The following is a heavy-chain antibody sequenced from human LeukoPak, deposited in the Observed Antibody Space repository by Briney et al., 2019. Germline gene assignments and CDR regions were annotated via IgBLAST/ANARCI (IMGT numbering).Heavy chain of an antibody. V-gene: IGHV7-4-1*02. CDR2: INTNTGNP. CDR3: AARYSGYDPDAIFDY. Sequence: ASVKVSCKASGYTFTSYAMNWVRQAPGQGLEWMGWINTNTGNPTYAQGFTGRFVFSLDTSVSTAYLQISSLKAEDTAVYYCAARYSGYDPDAIFDYWGQGTLVTVSS. CDR1: GYTFTSYA. J-gene: IGHJ4*02. D-gene: IGHD5-12*01.